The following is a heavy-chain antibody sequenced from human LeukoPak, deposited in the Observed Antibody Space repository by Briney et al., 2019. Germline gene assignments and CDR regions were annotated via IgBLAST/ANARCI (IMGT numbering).Heavy chain of an antibody. V-gene: IGHV7-4-1*02. Sequence: ASVKVSCKASGYTFTSYAMNWVRQAPGQGLEWMGWINTNTGNPTYAQGFTGRFVFSLDTSVSTAYLQISSLKAEDTAVYYRTLTYYDFWSGYYTGNLGYYGMDVWGQGTTVTVSS. J-gene: IGHJ6*02. CDR2: INTNTGNP. CDR3: TLTYYDFWSGYYTGNLGYYGMDV. CDR1: GYTFTSYA. D-gene: IGHD3-3*01.